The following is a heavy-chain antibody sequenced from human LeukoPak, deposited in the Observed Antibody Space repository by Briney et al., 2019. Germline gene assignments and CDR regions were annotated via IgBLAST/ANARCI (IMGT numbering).Heavy chain of an antibody. CDR2: IYTGGGT. V-gene: IGHV3-66*02. D-gene: IGHD4/OR15-4a*01. Sequence: PGGSLRLSCVASGFTVSSNYMNWVRQAPGKGLEWVSVIYTGGGTYYADSVKGRFTISRDDSKNTLYLQMNSLRLEDTAVYYCARAEVLSFFDYWGQGTLVTVSS. CDR1: GFTVSSNY. CDR3: ARAEVLSFFDY. J-gene: IGHJ4*02.